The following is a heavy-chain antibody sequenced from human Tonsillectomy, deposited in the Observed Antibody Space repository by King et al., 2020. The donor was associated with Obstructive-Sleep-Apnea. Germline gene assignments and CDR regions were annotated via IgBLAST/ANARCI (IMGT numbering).Heavy chain of an antibody. V-gene: IGHV4-39*07. Sequence: LQLQESGPGLVKPSETLSLTCTVSGGSISSISYYWGWIRQPPGKWLEWIGSIYYSGSTYSNPSLKSRFTISVETSKNQFSLKLSSVTAADTAVYYCARIYYYDSSGYRNYWYFDLWGRGTLVTVSS. J-gene: IGHJ2*01. CDR2: IYYSGST. CDR1: GGSISSISYY. CDR3: ARIYYYDSSGYRNYWYFDL. D-gene: IGHD3-22*01.